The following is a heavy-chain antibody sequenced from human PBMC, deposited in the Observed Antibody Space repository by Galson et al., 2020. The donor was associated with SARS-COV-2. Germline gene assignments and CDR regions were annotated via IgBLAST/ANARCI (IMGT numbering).Heavy chain of an antibody. J-gene: IGHJ5*02. Sequence: GESLKISCAASGFTFSSYSMNWVRQAPGKGLEWVSSISSSSSYIYYADSVKGRFTISRDKAKNSLYLQMNSLRAEDTAVYYCARDYDILTGYYDNWFDPWGQGTLVTVSS. CDR3: ARDYDILTGYYDNWFDP. CDR1: GFTFSSYS. D-gene: IGHD3-9*01. V-gene: IGHV3-21*01. CDR2: ISSSSSYI.